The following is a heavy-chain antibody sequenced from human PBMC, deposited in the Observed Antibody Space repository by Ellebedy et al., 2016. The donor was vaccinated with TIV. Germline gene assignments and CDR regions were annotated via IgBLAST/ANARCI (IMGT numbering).Heavy chain of an antibody. CDR2: IYYIGST. CDR3: ARQAIAAAGPLDY. D-gene: IGHD6-13*01. Sequence: MPSETLSLTCTVSSGSISSYYWCWIRQPPGKGLEWIGSIYYIGSTYYNPSLKSRVTISVDTSKNQFSLKLSSVTAADTAVYYCARQAIAAAGPLDYWGQGTLVTVSS. J-gene: IGHJ4*02. CDR1: SGSISSYY. V-gene: IGHV4-39*01.